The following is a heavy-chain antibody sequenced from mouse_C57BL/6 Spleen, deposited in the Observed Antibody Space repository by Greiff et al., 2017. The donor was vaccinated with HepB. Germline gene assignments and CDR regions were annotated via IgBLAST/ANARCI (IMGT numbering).Heavy chain of an antibody. CDR2: IYPGSGST. J-gene: IGHJ2*01. V-gene: IGHV1-55*01. D-gene: IGHD2-5*01. CDR3: ARGGSYYSNYGVDY. CDR1: GYTFTSYW. Sequence: QVQLKQSGAELVKPGASVKMSCKASGYTFTSYWITWVKQRPGQGLEWIGDIYPGSGSTNYNEKFKSKATLTVDTSSSTAYMQLSSLTSEDSAVYYCARGGSYYSNYGVDYWGQGTTLTVSS.